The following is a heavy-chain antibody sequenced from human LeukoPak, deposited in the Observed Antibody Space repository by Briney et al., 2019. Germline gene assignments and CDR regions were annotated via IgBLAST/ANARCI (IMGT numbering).Heavy chain of an antibody. Sequence: PSETLSLTCAVYGGSFSDYYWSWIRQPPGKGLEWIGEINHSGNSNYNPSLKSRVTISVDTSKNQFTLKLSSVTAADTAVYYCARYVPVRTGTTRASFDYWGLGTLVTVSS. CDR3: ARYVPVRTGTTRASFDY. V-gene: IGHV4-34*01. CDR2: INHSGNS. D-gene: IGHD1-1*01. CDR1: GGSFSDYY. J-gene: IGHJ4*02.